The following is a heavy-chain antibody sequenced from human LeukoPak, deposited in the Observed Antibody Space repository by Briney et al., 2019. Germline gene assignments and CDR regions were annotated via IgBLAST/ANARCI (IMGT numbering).Heavy chain of an antibody. CDR1: GGSISSYY. CDR3: ARISSSNWYNERGAFDV. V-gene: IGHV4-59*01. Sequence: ETLSLTCTVSGGSISSYYWSWARQPPGKGLEWIGFVYYTGSTNYSPSLKSRVTISVDTSKNQFSLKLRSVTAADTAVYYCARISSSNWYNERGAFDVWGQGTMVTVSS. D-gene: IGHD6-13*01. J-gene: IGHJ3*01. CDR2: VYYTGST.